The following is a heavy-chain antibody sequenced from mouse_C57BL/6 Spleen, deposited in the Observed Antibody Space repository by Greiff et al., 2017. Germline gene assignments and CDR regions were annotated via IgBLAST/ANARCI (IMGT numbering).Heavy chain of an antibody. J-gene: IGHJ2*01. V-gene: IGHV1-82*01. CDR2: IYPGDGDT. CDR1: GYAFSSSW. Sequence: VQLQQSGPELVKPGASVKISCKASGYAFSSSWMNWVKQRPGKGLEWIGRIYPGDGDTNYNGKFKGKATLTADKSSSTAYMQLSSLTSEDSAVYFWARVGLGRFDYWGQGTTLTVSS. D-gene: IGHD4-1*01. CDR3: ARVGLGRFDY.